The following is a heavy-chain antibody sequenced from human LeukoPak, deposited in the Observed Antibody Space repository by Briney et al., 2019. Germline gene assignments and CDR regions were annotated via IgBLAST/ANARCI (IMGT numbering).Heavy chain of an antibody. CDR1: GFTVNSNY. CDR3: ARGEYSYGIDY. Sequence: GGSLRLSCAASGFTVNSNYMSWIRQAPGKGLEWVSAIYSGGSTYYADSVKGRFTISRDNSKNTLYHQMNSLRAEDTAVYYCARGEYSYGIDYWGQGTLVTVSS. V-gene: IGHV3-53*01. D-gene: IGHD5-18*01. CDR2: IYSGGST. J-gene: IGHJ4*02.